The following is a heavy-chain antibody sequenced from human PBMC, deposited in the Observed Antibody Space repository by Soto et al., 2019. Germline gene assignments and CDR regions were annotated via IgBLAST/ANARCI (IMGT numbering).Heavy chain of an antibody. CDR3: ARGYGYDSSGYYYVSEWFDP. V-gene: IGHV6-1*01. CDR1: GDSVSSNSAA. D-gene: IGHD3-22*01. Sequence: PSQTLSLTCAISGDSVSSNSAAWNWIRQSPSRGLEWLGRTYYRSKWYNDYAVSVKSRITINPDTSKNQFSLQLNSVTPEDTAVYYCARGYGYDSSGYYYVSEWFDPWGQGTLVTVSS. CDR2: TYYRSKWYN. J-gene: IGHJ5*02.